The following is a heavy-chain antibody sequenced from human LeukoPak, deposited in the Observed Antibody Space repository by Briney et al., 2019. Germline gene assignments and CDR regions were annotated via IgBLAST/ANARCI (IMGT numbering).Heavy chain of an antibody. D-gene: IGHD1-26*01. J-gene: IGHJ6*02. V-gene: IGHV3-23*01. Sequence: PGGSLRLSRAASGFTFSSYAMSWVRQAPGEGLEWVSSISGSGGITYYADSVKGRFTFSRDNSKNTLYLQMNSLRAEDTAVYYCAKGVAAGGSYYYYYGMDVWGQGTTVTVSS. CDR3: AKGVAAGGSYYYYYGMDV. CDR2: ISGSGGIT. CDR1: GFTFSSYA.